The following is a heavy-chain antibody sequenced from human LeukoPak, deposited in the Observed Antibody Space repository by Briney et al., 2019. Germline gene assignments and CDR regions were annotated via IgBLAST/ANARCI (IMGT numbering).Heavy chain of an antibody. Sequence: GGSLRLSCAASGFTFSDFYMSWIRQAPGKGLEWVSYISSSSSYTNYAASVKGRFTISRDNAKNSLYLQMNSLRAEDTAVYYRARIPEVYSSSWFLDYWGQGTLVTVSS. J-gene: IGHJ4*02. CDR3: ARIPEVYSSSWFLDY. CDR1: GFTFSDFY. D-gene: IGHD6-13*01. CDR2: ISSSSSYT. V-gene: IGHV3-11*03.